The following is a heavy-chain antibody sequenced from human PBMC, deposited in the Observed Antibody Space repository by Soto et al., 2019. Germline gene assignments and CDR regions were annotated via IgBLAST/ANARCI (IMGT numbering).Heavy chain of an antibody. CDR2: ISYDGSKT. CDR3: ANGIEAMATYYFGY. D-gene: IGHD5-12*01. V-gene: IGHV3-30*18. CDR1: GFTFSHYA. J-gene: IGHJ4*02. Sequence: PGGSLRLSCAVSGFTFSHYAMHWVRQAPGKGLEWVALISYDGSKTHYADSVKGRFTISRDNSKNTVYLHMNSLRPEDTAVYYCANGIEAMATYYFGYWGQGTLVTVSS.